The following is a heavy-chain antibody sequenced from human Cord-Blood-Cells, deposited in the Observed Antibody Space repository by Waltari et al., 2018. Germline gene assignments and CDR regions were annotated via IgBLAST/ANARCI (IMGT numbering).Heavy chain of an antibody. Sequence: QVQLVQSGAEVKKPGASVKVSCKVSGYTLTELSMHWVRQAPGKGLEWMGCFDPDDGETIYAQKFQGRVTMTDDTSTDTAYMELSSLRSEDTAVYYCATVYGGYADLYYYGMDVWGQGTTVTVSS. D-gene: IGHD5-12*01. V-gene: IGHV1-24*01. CDR1: GYTLTELS. J-gene: IGHJ6*02. CDR3: ATVYGGYADLYYYGMDV. CDR2: FDPDDGET.